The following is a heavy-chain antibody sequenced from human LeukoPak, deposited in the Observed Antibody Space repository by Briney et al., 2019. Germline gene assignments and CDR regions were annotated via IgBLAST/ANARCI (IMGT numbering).Heavy chain of an antibody. V-gene: IGHV3-23*01. CDR1: GFTFGSYA. CDR3: AGRCVYADYGRLDAFDI. J-gene: IGHJ3*02. CDR2: ISDSGGRT. Sequence: PGGSLRLSCAASGFTFGSYAMTWVRQAPGKGLEWVSSISDSGGRTFYADSVKGRFTISRDNSRDTLNLQMNSLRAEDTAVYYCAGRCVYADYGRLDAFDIWGQGTMVTVSS. D-gene: IGHD4-17*01.